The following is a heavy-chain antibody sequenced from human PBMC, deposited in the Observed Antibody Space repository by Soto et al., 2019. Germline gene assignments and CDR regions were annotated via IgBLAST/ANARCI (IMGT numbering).Heavy chain of an antibody. CDR1: GGTFSSYA. J-gene: IGHJ6*02. V-gene: IGHV1-69*13. D-gene: IGHD2-15*01. Sequence: GASVKVSCEASGGTFSSYAISWVRQAPGQGLEWMGGIIPIFGTANYAQKFQGRVTITADESTSTAYMELSSLRSEDTAVYYCARGVGGHGYYYYGMDVWGQGTTVTVSS. CDR3: ARGVGGHGYYYYGMDV. CDR2: IIPIFGTA.